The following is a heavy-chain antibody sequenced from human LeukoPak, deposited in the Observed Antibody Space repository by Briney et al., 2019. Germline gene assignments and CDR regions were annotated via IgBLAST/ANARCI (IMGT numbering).Heavy chain of an antibody. CDR1: GGSISSSGYY. V-gene: IGHV4-31*03. Sequence: PSQTLSLTCNVSGGSISSSGYYWNWIRQHPEKGLEWIGYIYYSGTTYYNPPLKSRVTISADTSKNQFSLRLSSVTAADTAVYYCARGDVGGPPGYWGQGTQVTVSS. J-gene: IGHJ4*02. D-gene: IGHD4-23*01. CDR3: ARGDVGGPPGY. CDR2: IYYSGTT.